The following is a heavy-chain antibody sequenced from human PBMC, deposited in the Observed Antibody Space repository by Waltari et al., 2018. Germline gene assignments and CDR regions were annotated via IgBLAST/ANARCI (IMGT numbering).Heavy chain of an antibody. CDR1: GGTFSSYA. V-gene: IGHV1-69*08. CDR2: IIPIFGTA. Sequence: QVQLVQSGAEVKKPGYSVKVSCKASGGTFSSYAIRWVRQAPGQGLEWMGRIIPIFGTANYAQKFQGRVTITADKSTSTAYMELSSLRSEDTAVYYCARELGREYSSGWFGYWGQGTLVTVSS. J-gene: IGHJ4*02. CDR3: ARELGREYSSGWFGY. D-gene: IGHD6-19*01.